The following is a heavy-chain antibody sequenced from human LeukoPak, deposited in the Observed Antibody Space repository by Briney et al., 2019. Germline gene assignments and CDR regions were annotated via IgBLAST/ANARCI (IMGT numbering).Heavy chain of an antibody. CDR3: TKAGCTGTSCYSNY. CDR1: GFAFNTYA. Sequence: GGSLRLSCAASGFAFNTYAMNWVRQAPGRGLEWVSVISGGGDSTHYADSVKGRFTISRDNSKNTLYLQMNGLRAEDTAVYYCTKAGCTGTSCYSNYWGQGTLVTVS. V-gene: IGHV3-23*01. J-gene: IGHJ4*02. D-gene: IGHD2-2*01. CDR2: ISGGGDST.